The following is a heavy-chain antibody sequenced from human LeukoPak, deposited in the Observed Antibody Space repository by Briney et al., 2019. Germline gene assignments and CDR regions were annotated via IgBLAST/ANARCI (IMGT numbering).Heavy chain of an antibody. CDR2: ISSSSSTI. V-gene: IGHV3-48*01. D-gene: IGHD3-3*01. J-gene: IGHJ6*03. CDR1: GFTFSSYS. Sequence: GGSLRLSCAASGFTFSSYSMNWVRQAPGKGLEWVSYISSSSSTIYYADPVKGRFTISRDNAKNSLYLQMNSLRAEDTAVYYCAKGASDYDFWSGYYYYYYYYYMDVWGKGTTVTVSS. CDR3: AKGASDYDFWSGYYYYYYYYYMDV.